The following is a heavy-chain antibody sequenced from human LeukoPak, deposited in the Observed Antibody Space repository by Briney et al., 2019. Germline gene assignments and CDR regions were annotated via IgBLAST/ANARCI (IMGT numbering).Heavy chain of an antibody. Sequence: PSETLSLTCAVSGGSISSGGYSWSWIRQPPGKGLEWIGYIYHSGSTYYNPSLKSRVTISVDRSKNQFSLKLSSVTAADTAVYYCARGEMATMSAFDYWGQGTLVTVSS. V-gene: IGHV4-30-2*01. CDR3: ARGEMATMSAFDY. D-gene: IGHD5-24*01. CDR1: GGSISSGGYS. CDR2: IYHSGST. J-gene: IGHJ4*02.